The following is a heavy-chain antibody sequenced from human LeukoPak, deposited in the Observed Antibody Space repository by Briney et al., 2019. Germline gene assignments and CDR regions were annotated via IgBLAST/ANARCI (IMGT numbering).Heavy chain of an antibody. J-gene: IGHJ4*02. V-gene: IGHV3-7*03. CDR2: IKQDGSGL. D-gene: IGHD1/OR15-1a*01. Sequence: GGSLRLSCAASGFSFNNDWMSWVRQAPGKGLEWVANIKQDGSGLYYVESVKGRFTISRDSAKNSLYLRMTSLRAEDTAVYYCARDPGRTGFDYWGQGTLVTVSS. CDR1: GFSFNNDW. CDR3: ARDPGRTGFDY.